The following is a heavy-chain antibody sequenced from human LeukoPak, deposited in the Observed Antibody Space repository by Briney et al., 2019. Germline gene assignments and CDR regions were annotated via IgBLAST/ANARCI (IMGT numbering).Heavy chain of an antibody. CDR3: ARGTYYYGSGSYHNWFDP. CDR2: IYTSGST. V-gene: IGHV4-4*07. CDR1: GGSISSYY. J-gene: IGHJ5*02. D-gene: IGHD3-10*01. Sequence: SETLSLTCTVSGGSISSYYWSWIRQPAGKGLEWIGRIYTSGSTNYNPSLKSRVTMSVDTSKNQFSLKLSSVTAADTAVYYCARGTYYYGSGSYHNWFDPWGQGTLVTVSS.